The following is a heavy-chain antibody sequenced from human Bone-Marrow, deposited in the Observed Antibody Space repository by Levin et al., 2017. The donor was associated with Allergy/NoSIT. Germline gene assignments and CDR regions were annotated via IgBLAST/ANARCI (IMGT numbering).Heavy chain of an antibody. J-gene: IGHJ4*02. Sequence: ASVKVSCKASGYSFPSYGVTWVRQAPGQGLEWMGWISPYNGNTNYAQRFQDRVTMTTDTSTSTGYMELRSLRADDTAVYFCARGATWTYFDYWGQGTPVTVSS. V-gene: IGHV1-18*01. CDR2: ISPYNGNT. CDR1: GYSFPSYG. CDR3: ARGATWTYFDY. D-gene: IGHD3/OR15-3a*01.